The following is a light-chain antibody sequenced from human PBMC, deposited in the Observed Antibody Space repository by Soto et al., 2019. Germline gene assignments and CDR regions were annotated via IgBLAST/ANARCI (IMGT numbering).Light chain of an antibody. J-gene: IGLJ2*01. CDR3: SSYSTTSSPHVL. CDR1: RSDVGRYNY. CDR2: EVT. Sequence: QSALTQPASVSGSPGQSITISCTGTRSDVGRYNYVSWYQQHPGKAPKLLIYEVTYRPSGVSTRFSASESGSTASLTISGIQAEDEADYYCSSYSTTSSPHVLFGGGTKLTVL. V-gene: IGLV2-14*01.